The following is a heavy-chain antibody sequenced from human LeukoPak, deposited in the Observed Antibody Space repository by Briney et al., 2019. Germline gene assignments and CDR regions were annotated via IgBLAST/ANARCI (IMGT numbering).Heavy chain of an antibody. CDR1: GFTFGSYS. D-gene: IGHD4-23*01. CDR3: AKDPGTVVTPGGDY. V-gene: IGHV3-30*18. CDR2: ISYDGSYK. J-gene: IGHJ4*02. Sequence: GGSLRLSCVASGFTFGSYSMHWVRQAPGKGLEWVAVISYDGSYKYYADSVKGRFTISRDNSKNTLYLQMNSLRAEDTAVYYCAKDPGTVVTPGGDYWGQGTLVTVSS.